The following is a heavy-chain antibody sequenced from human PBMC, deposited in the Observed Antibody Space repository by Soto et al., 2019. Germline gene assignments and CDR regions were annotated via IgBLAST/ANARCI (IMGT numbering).Heavy chain of an antibody. V-gene: IGHV1-18*01. CDR2: ISAYNGNT. J-gene: IGHJ6*03. D-gene: IGHD6-6*01. CDR3: ARDGKEYSSSSLNYYYYYMDV. Sequence: QVQLVQSGAEVKKPGASVKVSCKASGYTFTSYGISWVRQAPGQGLEWMGWISAYNGNTNYAQKLQGRVTMTTDTSTRTAYMELRSLRSDDTAVYYCARDGKEYSSSSLNYYYYYMDVWGKGTTVTVSS. CDR1: GYTFTSYG.